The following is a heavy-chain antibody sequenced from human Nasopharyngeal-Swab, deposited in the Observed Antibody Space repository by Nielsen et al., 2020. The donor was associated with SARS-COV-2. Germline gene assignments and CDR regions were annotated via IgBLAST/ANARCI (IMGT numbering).Heavy chain of an antibody. Sequence: GESLKISCAASGFTFRSYAMSWVRKAPGKGLEWVSAISGSGGSTYYADSVKGRFTISRDNAKNSLYLQMNSLRAEDTAVYYCARDLPPYGDYYMDVWGKGTTVTVSS. V-gene: IGHV3-23*01. J-gene: IGHJ6*03. CDR3: ARDLPPYGDYYMDV. CDR1: GFTFRSYA. D-gene: IGHD4-17*01. CDR2: ISGSGGST.